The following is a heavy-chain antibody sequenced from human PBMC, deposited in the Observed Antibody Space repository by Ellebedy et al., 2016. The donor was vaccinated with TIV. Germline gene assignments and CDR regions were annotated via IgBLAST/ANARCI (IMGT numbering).Heavy chain of an antibody. CDR1: GYSISSGYHH. Sequence: SETLSLTCTVSGYSISSGYHHWSWIRQVPGKGLEWIGYIHYGGSTYYNPSLKSRSTISVDKSKNQVSLKLTSLTAADTAVYYCASSLGRLDASDIWGQGTMVTVSS. V-gene: IGHV4-31*03. CDR2: IHYGGST. J-gene: IGHJ3*02. CDR3: ASSLGRLDASDI.